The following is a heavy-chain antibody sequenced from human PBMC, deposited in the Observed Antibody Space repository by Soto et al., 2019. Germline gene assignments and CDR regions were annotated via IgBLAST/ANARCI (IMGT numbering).Heavy chain of an antibody. CDR1: GGTFSSYA. J-gene: IGHJ4*02. CDR2: IIPIFGTA. V-gene: IGHV1-69*01. CDR3: ARDNDEWLRFSPLRF. D-gene: IGHD5-12*01. Sequence: QVQLVQSGAEVKKPGSSVKVSCKASGGTFSSYAISWVRQAPGQGLEWMGGIIPIFGTANYAQKFQGRVTITADESMSTAYMELSSLRSEDTAVYYCARDNDEWLRFSPLRFWGQGTLVTVSS.